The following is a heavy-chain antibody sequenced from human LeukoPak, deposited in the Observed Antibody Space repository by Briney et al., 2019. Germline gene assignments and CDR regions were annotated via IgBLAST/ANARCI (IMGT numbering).Heavy chain of an antibody. D-gene: IGHD2-15*01. CDR1: GFTFGSCW. CDR3: AKEDTVVVVAAFHFDY. V-gene: IGHV3-7*03. Sequence: PGGSLRLSCAASGFTFGSCWMNWVRQTPGKGLEWVANINQDGSQKFYVDSVKGRFTISRDNANNSLYLQMNSLRAEDTAVYYCAKEDTVVVVAAFHFDYWGQGTLVTVSS. J-gene: IGHJ4*02. CDR2: INQDGSQK.